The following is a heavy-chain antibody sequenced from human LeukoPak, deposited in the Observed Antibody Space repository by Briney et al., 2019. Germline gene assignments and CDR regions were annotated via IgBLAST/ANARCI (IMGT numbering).Heavy chain of an antibody. CDR3: ARVKYYYGSGSLTTSYYFDY. V-gene: IGHV3-21*01. J-gene: IGHJ4*02. Sequence: PGGSLRLSCAASGFTFSSYSMNWVRQALGKGLEWVSSISSSSSYIYYADSVKGRFTISRDNAKNSLYLQMNSLRAEDTAVYYCARVKYYYGSGSLTTSYYFDYWGQGTLVTVSS. D-gene: IGHD3-10*01. CDR2: ISSSSSYI. CDR1: GFTFSSYS.